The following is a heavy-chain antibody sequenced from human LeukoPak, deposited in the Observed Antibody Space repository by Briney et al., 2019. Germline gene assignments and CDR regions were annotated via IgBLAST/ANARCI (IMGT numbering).Heavy chain of an antibody. J-gene: IGHJ4*02. CDR1: GFTFSSYS. V-gene: IGHV3-48*04. Sequence: GGSLRLSCAASGFTFSSYSMNWVRQAPGKGLEWVSYISSSSSTIYYADSVKGRFTISRDNAKNSLYLQMNSLRAEDTAVYYCAREGLRGGFDYWGQGTLVTVSS. CDR3: AREGLRGGFDY. CDR2: ISSSSSTI. D-gene: IGHD4-17*01.